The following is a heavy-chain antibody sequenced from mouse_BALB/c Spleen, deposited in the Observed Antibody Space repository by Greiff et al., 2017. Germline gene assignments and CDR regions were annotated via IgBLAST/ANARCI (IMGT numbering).Heavy chain of an antibody. D-gene: IGHD3-2*02. V-gene: IGHV5-12-2*01. CDR1: GFTFSSYT. Sequence: EVKLVESGGGLVQPGGSLKLSCAASGFTFSSYTMSWVRQTPEKRLEWVAYISNGGGSTYYPDTVKGRFTISRDNAKNTLYLQMSSLKSEDTAMYYCARLLSGGYAMDYWGQGTSVTVSS. J-gene: IGHJ4*01. CDR2: ISNGGGST. CDR3: ARLLSGGYAMDY.